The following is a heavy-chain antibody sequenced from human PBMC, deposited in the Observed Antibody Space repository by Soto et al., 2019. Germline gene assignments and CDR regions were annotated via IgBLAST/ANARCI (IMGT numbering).Heavy chain of an antibody. CDR3: ARDFTYYYASPESFEF. Sequence: PVWSLRLSCTASLFTFSNYAMSWVLQNPFKGLEWVSGVTGSGGSTDYADSVKGRFTISRDNGKNSLFLQLNSLRVEDTAVYYCARDFTYYYASPESFEFWGQGTLVTVSS. J-gene: IGHJ4*02. CDR2: VTGSGGST. V-gene: IGHV3-23*01. CDR1: LFTFSNYA. D-gene: IGHD3-10*01.